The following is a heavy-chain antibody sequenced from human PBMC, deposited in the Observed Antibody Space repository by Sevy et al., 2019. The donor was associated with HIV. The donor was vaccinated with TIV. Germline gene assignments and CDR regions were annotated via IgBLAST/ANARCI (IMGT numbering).Heavy chain of an antibody. CDR2: ISSSSSTI. CDR1: GFTFSSYS. J-gene: IGHJ4*02. V-gene: IGHV3-48*02. Sequence: GGSLRLSCAASGFTFSSYSMNWVRQAPGKGLEWVSYISSSSSTIYYADSVKGRFTISRDNAKNSLYLQMNSLRDEDTAGYYCARGIVVVITTSIENFDYWGQGTLVTVSS. CDR3: ARGIVVVITTSIENFDY. D-gene: IGHD3-22*01.